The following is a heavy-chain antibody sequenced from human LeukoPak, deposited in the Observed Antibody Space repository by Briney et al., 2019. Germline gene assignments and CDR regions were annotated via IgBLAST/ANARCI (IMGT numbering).Heavy chain of an antibody. J-gene: IGHJ6*04. Sequence: PGRSLRLSCAASGFTFSSYAMHWVRQAPGKGLEWVAVISYDGSNKYYADSVKGRFTISRDNSKNTLYLQMNSLRAEDPAVYYCAAQDSGLRPVGMDVWGKGTTVTVSS. V-gene: IGHV3-30*04. CDR1: GFTFSSYA. CDR2: ISYDGSNK. CDR3: AAQDSGLRPVGMDV. D-gene: IGHD3-10*01.